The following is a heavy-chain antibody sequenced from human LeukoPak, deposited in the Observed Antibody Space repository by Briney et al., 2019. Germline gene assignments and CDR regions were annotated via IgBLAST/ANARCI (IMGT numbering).Heavy chain of an antibody. CDR3: ARDRETPYYYYYYMDV. J-gene: IGHJ6*03. CDR1: GYTFTGYY. D-gene: IGHD3-10*01. CDR2: INPNSGGT. Sequence: ASVKVSCKASGYTFTGYYMHWVRQAPGQGLEWMGWINPNSGGTNYAQKFQGRVTMTRDTSISTAYMELSRLRSDDTAVYYCARDRETPYYYYYYMDVWGKGTTVTVSS. V-gene: IGHV1-2*02.